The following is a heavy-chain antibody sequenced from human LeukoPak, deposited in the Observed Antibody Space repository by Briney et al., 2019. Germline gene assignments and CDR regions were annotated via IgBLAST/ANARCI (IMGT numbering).Heavy chain of an antibody. CDR1: GFTFSSYS. Sequence: GGSLRLSCAASGFTFSSYSMNWVRHAPGKGLEWVSYISSSSSTIYYAGSVKGRFTISRDNAKNSLYLQMNSLKAEDTAVYYCAKASGADIVVVPAAIPVLAAFDIWGQGTMVTLSS. D-gene: IGHD2-2*02. J-gene: IGHJ3*02. V-gene: IGHV3-48*01. CDR3: AKASGADIVVVPAAIPVLAAFDI. CDR2: ISSSSSTI.